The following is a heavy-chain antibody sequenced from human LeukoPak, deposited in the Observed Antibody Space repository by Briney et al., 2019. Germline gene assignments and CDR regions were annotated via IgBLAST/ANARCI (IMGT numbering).Heavy chain of an antibody. D-gene: IGHD2/OR15-2a*01. CDR3: ARHLSSRSSFDY. CDR1: GFTFSSYW. CDR2: IYYSGST. J-gene: IGHJ4*02. Sequence: GSLRLSCAASGFTFSSYWMSWVRQAPAKGLEWIGYIYYSGSTNYNPSLKSRVTISVDTSKNQFSLKLSSLTAADTAVFYCARHLSSRSSFDYWGQGTLVTVSS. V-gene: IGHV4-59*08.